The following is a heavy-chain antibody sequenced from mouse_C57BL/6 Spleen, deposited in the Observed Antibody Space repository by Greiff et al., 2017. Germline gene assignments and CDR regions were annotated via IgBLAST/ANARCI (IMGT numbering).Heavy chain of an antibody. CDR2: INPNNGGT. V-gene: IGHV1-18*01. J-gene: IGHJ1*03. CDR3: ARWYYDYDEGYFDV. Sequence: VHVKQSGPELVKPGASVKIPCKASGYTFTDYNMDWVKQSHGKSLEWIGDINPNNGGTIYNQKFTGKATLTVDKSSSTAYMELRSLTSEDTAVYYCARWYYDYDEGYFDVWGTGTTVTVSS. D-gene: IGHD2-4*01. CDR1: GYTFTDYN.